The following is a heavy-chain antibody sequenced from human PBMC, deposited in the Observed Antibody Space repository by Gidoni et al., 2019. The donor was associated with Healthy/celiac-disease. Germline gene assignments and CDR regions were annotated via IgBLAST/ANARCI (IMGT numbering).Heavy chain of an antibody. CDR3: ASTYCSGGSCYSNWFDP. J-gene: IGHJ5*02. CDR1: GYTFTCYY. CDR2: INPSGGST. Sequence: QVQLVQSGAEVKKPGSSVTVSCKASGYTFTCYYMHWVRPAPGQGLEWMGLINPSGGSTNYAQKFQGRVTMTRDTSTSTVYMELSSLRSEDTAVYYCASTYCSGGSCYSNWFDPWGQGTLVTVSS. V-gene: IGHV1-46*01. D-gene: IGHD2-15*01.